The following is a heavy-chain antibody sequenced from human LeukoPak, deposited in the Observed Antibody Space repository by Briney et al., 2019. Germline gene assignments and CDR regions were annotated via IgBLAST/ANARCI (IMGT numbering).Heavy chain of an antibody. Sequence: PGGSLRLSCAASGFTLSSYSMNWVRQAPGKGLEWVSYISSSSSTIYYADSVRGRFTISRDNSKNTLYLQMNSLRAEDTAVYYCARGQVLGNWGQGTLVTVSS. V-gene: IGHV3-48*01. D-gene: IGHD2/OR15-2a*01. CDR3: ARGQVLGN. CDR2: ISSSSSTI. J-gene: IGHJ4*02. CDR1: GFTLSSYS.